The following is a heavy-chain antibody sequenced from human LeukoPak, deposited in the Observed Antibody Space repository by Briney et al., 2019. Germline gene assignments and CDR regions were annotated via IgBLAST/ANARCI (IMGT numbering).Heavy chain of an antibody. CDR2: ISAYNGNT. D-gene: IGHD6-13*01. CDR3: ARDQSVRLLQTSSTYFKHVFAI. CDR1: GYTFTNYG. J-gene: IGHJ3*02. Sequence: ASVKVSCKTSGYTFTNYGISWVRRTPGLGLEWMGWISAYNGNTNYAQKVQGRVTMTTDTSTSTAYMELRSLRFDDTAVYYCARDQSVRLLQTSSTYFKHVFAIWGQGSMVTVSS. V-gene: IGHV1-18*01.